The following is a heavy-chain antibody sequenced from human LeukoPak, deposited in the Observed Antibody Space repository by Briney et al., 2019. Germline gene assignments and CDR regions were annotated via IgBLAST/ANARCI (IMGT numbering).Heavy chain of an antibody. J-gene: IGHJ4*02. D-gene: IGHD3-10*01. CDR3: ARDGTDYGSGSYPYFDY. V-gene: IGHV3-11*01. CDR1: GFTFSDYY. CDR2: ISSSGSTP. Sequence: GGSLRLSCAASGFTFSDYYMSWIRQAPGKGLEWVSYISSSGSTPYYADSVKGRFTISRDNAVNSLYLQMDSLRAEDTAVYYCARDGTDYGSGSYPYFDYWGQGTLVTVSS.